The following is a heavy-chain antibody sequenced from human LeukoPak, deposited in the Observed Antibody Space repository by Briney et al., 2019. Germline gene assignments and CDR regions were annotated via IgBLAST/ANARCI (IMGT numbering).Heavy chain of an antibody. CDR3: AREVSDYGGLDWFDP. CDR1: GGSISSYY. CDR2: IYYSGST. J-gene: IGHJ5*02. V-gene: IGHV4-59*01. D-gene: IGHD4-23*01. Sequence: ASETLSLTCTVSGGSISSYYWSWIRQPPGKGLEWIGYIYYSGSTNYNPSLKSRVTISVDTSKNQFSLKLSSVTAADTAVYYCAREVSDYGGLDWFDPWGQGTLVTVSS.